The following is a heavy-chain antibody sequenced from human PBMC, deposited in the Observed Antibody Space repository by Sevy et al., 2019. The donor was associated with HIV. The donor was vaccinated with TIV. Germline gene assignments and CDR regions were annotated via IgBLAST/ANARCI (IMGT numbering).Heavy chain of an antibody. J-gene: IGHJ4*02. CDR1: GGSISSYY. V-gene: IGHV4-59*01. CDR3: ARGGSSGWERGSFDY. Sequence: SETLSLTCTVSGGSISSYYWSWIRQPPGKGLEWIGYSYYSGSTNYNPSLKSRVTISVDTSKNQFSLKLSSVTAADTAVYYCARGGSSGWERGSFDYWGQGTLVTVSS. CDR2: SYYSGST. D-gene: IGHD6-19*01.